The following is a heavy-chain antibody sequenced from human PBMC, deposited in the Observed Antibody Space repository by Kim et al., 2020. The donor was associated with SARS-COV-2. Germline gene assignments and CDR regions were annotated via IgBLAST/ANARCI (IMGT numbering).Heavy chain of an antibody. CDR3: ARRGGLSSHYYYGMDV. CDR2: IYYSGST. V-gene: IGHV4-39*01. D-gene: IGHD3-10*01. Sequence: SETLSLTCTVSGGSISSSSYYWGWIRQPPGKGLEWIGSIYYSGSTYYNPSLKSRVTISVDTSKNQFSLKLSSVTAADTAVYYCARRGGLSSHYYYGMDVWGQGTXVTVSS. CDR1: GGSISSSSYY. J-gene: IGHJ6*02.